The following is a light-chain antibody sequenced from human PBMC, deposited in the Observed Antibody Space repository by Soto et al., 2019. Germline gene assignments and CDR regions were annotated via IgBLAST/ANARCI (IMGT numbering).Light chain of an antibody. CDR1: DNLVHW. J-gene: IGKJ1*01. Sequence: DIQMTQSPSTLSAPVGDRVAITGRASDNLVHWVACYQQKPGKAPKLLIYKAANLADEVPSRFPGTGSFTDLTLATTRLQPDDFGTYYCQHYNSFYRRLGQGTTGDIK. CDR2: KAA. CDR3: QHYNSFYRR. V-gene: IGKV1-5*03.